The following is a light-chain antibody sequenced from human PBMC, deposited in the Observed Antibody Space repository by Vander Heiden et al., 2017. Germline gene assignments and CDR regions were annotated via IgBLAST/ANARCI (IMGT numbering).Light chain of an antibody. CDR1: KLGDKY. Sequence: SYELTQPPSVSVSPGQTASITCSGDKLGDKYACWYQQKPGQSPALVIYQDSKRPSGIPERFSGSNSGNTATLTISGTQAMDEADYYCQAWDSSTVVFGGGTKLKVL. J-gene: IGLJ2*01. CDR3: QAWDSSTVV. V-gene: IGLV3-1*01. CDR2: QDS.